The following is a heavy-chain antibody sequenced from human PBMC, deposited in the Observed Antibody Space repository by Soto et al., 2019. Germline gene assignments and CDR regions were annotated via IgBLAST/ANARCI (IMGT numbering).Heavy chain of an antibody. V-gene: IGHV4-31*03. J-gene: IGHJ4*02. CDR2: IYYSGST. D-gene: IGHD2-21*02. CDR3: ARVVVVVTARYYFDY. CDR1: GGSISSGGYY. Sequence: QVQLQESGPGLVKPSQTLSLTCTVSGGSISSGGYYWSWIRQHPGKGLEWIGYIYYSGSTYYNPSLKSRVTISVDPSKNQFSLKLSSVTAADTAVYYCARVVVVVTARYYFDYWGQGTLVTVSS.